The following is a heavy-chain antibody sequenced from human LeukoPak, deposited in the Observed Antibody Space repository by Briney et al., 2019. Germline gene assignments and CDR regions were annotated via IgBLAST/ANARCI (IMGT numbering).Heavy chain of an antibody. CDR3: VRDKDDSSGVRWFDP. J-gene: IGHJ5*02. V-gene: IGHV4-30-4*08. CDR2: IYYSGST. Sequence: PSETLSLTCTVSGGSISSGGYYWGWIRQHPGKGLEWIGYIYYSGSTYYNPSLKSRVTISVDTSKNQFSLKLSSVTAADTAVYYCVRDKDDSSGVRWFDPWGQGTLVTVSS. D-gene: IGHD3-22*01. CDR1: GGSISSGGYY.